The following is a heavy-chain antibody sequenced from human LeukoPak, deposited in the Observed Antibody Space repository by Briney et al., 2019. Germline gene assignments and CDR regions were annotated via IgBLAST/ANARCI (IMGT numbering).Heavy chain of an antibody. CDR3: ARGLDSSGYYYNYFEY. CDR2: IWYDGSNK. D-gene: IGHD3-22*01. V-gene: IGHV3-33*01. Sequence: PGRSLRLSCAASGFTFSSYGMHWVRQAPGKGLEWVAVIWYDGSNKYYADSVKGRFTISRDNSKNTLYVQMNSLRVEDTAVYYCARGLDSSGYYYNYFEYWGQGTLVTVSS. J-gene: IGHJ4*02. CDR1: GFTFSSYG.